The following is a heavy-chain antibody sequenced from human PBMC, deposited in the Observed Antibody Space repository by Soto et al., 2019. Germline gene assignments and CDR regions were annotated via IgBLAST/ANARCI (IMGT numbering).Heavy chain of an antibody. D-gene: IGHD2-8*01. Sequence: LQLVESGGGLVQPGGSLRLSCAASGFAFSSFSMNWVRQAPGKGLEWISYISSTTTTIYYADSVKGRFTISRDSAENSLYLQMNSLRDEDTAVYYCTRGPLRVSLSQPCGMDVWGQGTTVTVSS. J-gene: IGHJ6*02. V-gene: IGHV3-48*02. CDR1: GFAFSSFS. CDR3: TRGPLRVSLSQPCGMDV. CDR2: ISSTTTTI.